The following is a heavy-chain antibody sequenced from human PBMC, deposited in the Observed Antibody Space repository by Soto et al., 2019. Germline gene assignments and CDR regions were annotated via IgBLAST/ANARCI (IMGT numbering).Heavy chain of an antibody. CDR3: ARLQQYGDYAPYYYGMDV. D-gene: IGHD4-17*01. V-gene: IGHV3-64*01. J-gene: IGHJ6*02. CDR1: GFTFSNYA. CDR2: ISSNGGST. Sequence: EVQLVESGGGLVQPGGSLRLSCAVSGFTFSNYAMYWVRQAPGKGLEYVSGISSNGGSTYYANSVKARFTISRDNSKNPLFLQMGSLRAEDMAVYYCARLQQYGDYAPYYYGMDVWGQGTTVTVSS.